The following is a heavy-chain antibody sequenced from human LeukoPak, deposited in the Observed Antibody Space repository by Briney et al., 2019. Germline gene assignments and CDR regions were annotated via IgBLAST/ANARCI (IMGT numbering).Heavy chain of an antibody. D-gene: IGHD6-19*01. Sequence: ASVKVSCKASGYTFTGYYMHWVRQAPGQGLEWMGWINPNSGGTNYAQKFQGRVTMTRDTSISTAYVELSRLRSDDTAVYYCARDKTEDSSGCFDYWGQGTLVTVSS. CDR3: ARDKTEDSSGCFDY. V-gene: IGHV1-2*02. CDR1: GYTFTGYY. J-gene: IGHJ4*02. CDR2: INPNSGGT.